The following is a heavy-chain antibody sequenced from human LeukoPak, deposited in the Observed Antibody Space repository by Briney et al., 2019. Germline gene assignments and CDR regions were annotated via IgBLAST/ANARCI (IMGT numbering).Heavy chain of an antibody. CDR2: IIPIFGTA. J-gene: IGHJ5*02. V-gene: IGHV1-69*05. CDR1: GGTFSSYA. CDR3: ARGRSANPRDWFDP. Sequence: GASVKVSCKASGGTFSSYAISWVRQAPGQGLEWMGGIIPIFGTANYAQKFQGRVTITTDESTSTAYMELSSLRSEDTAVYYCARGRSANPRDWFDPWGQGTLVTVSS.